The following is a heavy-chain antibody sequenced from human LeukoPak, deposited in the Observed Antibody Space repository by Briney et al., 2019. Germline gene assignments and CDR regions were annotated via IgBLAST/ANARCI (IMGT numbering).Heavy chain of an antibody. CDR1: GYTFTGYY. CDR2: INPNSGGT. J-gene: IGHJ4*02. V-gene: IGHV1-2*06. CDR3: ASPADYYDSSGYDY. D-gene: IGHD3-22*01. Sequence: GASVKVSCKASGYTFTGYYMHWVRQAPGQGLEWMGRINPNSGGTNYAQKFQGRVTMTRDTSISTAYMEPSRLRSDDTAVYYCASPADYYDSSGYDYWGQGTLVTVSS.